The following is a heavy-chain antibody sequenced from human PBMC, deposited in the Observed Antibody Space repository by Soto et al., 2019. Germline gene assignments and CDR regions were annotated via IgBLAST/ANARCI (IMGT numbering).Heavy chain of an antibody. D-gene: IGHD2-21*02. V-gene: IGHV2-26*01. CDR1: GFSLSSVRVG. J-gene: IGHJ6*02. CDR3: ARVSTVVTAFRSYYGMDV. CDR2: VFSDDNK. Sequence: GSGPTLVNPTETLTLTCTVSGFSLSSVRVGVSWIRQPPGKALEWLAHVFSDDNKSYNTSLKSRLAISKDTSRGQVVLTINNMDPLDTATYYCARVSTVVTAFRSYYGMDVWGQGTTVTVSS.